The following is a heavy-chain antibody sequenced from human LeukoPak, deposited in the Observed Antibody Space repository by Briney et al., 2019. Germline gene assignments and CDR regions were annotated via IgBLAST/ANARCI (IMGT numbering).Heavy chain of an antibody. Sequence: GGSLRLSCAASGFNFSSYAMSWVRQAPGKGLEWVSAITGNGVNTYYADSVKGRFTISRDNSKNTLYLQMNSLRAEDTAVYYCAREGYSSSFDYWGQGTLVTVSS. D-gene: IGHD6-6*01. CDR1: GFNFSSYA. J-gene: IGHJ4*02. V-gene: IGHV3-23*01. CDR2: ITGNGVNT. CDR3: AREGYSSSFDY.